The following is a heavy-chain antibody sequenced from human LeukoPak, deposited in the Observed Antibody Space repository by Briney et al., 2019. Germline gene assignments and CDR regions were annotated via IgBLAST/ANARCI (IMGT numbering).Heavy chain of an antibody. Sequence: SETLSLTCTVSGGSISSSSYYWGWIRQPPGKGLEWIGSIYYSGSTYYNPSLKGRVTISVDTSKNQFSLKLSSVTAADTAVYYCAINSSGWYSDAFDIWGQGTMVTVSS. CDR1: GGSISSSSYY. CDR3: AINSSGWYSDAFDI. D-gene: IGHD6-19*01. CDR2: IYYSGST. V-gene: IGHV4-39*01. J-gene: IGHJ3*02.